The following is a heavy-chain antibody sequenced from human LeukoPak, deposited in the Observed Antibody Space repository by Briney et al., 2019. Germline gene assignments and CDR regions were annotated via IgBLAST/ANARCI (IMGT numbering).Heavy chain of an antibody. CDR2: ISYEGSNK. J-gene: IGHJ3*02. V-gene: IGHV3-30*18. CDR3: AKDLLEITGAFDI. D-gene: IGHD3-16*01. CDR1: GFTFSSYG. Sequence: GGSLRLSCAASGFTFSSYGMHWVRQAPGKGLEWVTVISYEGSNKHCADSVKGRFTISRDNSKNTLYLQMNSLRAEDTAVYYCAKDLLEITGAFDIWGQGTVVTVSS.